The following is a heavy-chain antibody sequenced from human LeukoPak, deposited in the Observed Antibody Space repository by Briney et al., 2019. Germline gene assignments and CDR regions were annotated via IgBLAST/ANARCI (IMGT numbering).Heavy chain of an antibody. V-gene: IGHV4-61*02. D-gene: IGHD6-13*01. J-gene: IGHJ5*02. CDR2: IYSSGST. Sequence: SETLSLTCTVSGGSISSGNYYWSWIRQPAGKGLEWIGRIYSSGSTNYNPSLKSRVTISVDTSKNQFSLQLNSVTPEDTAVYYCARVGRQQLVQGGRDPDNWFDPWGQGTLVTVSS. CDR3: ARVGRQQLVQGGRDPDNWFDP. CDR1: GGSISSGNYY.